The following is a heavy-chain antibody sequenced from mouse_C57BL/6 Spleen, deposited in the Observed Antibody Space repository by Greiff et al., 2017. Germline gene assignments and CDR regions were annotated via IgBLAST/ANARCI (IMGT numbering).Heavy chain of an antibody. CDR1: GYTFTSYW. J-gene: IGHJ4*01. CDR3: ARSRGHSTYYYAMDY. CDR2: INPSNGGT. Sequence: QVQLQQPGTELVKPGASVKLSCKASGYTFTSYWMHWVKQRPGQGLEWIGNINPSNGGTNYNEKFKSKATLTVDKSSSTAYMQLSSLTSEDSAVYYCARSRGHSTYYYAMDYWGQGTSVTVSS. D-gene: IGHD5-1*01. V-gene: IGHV1-53*01.